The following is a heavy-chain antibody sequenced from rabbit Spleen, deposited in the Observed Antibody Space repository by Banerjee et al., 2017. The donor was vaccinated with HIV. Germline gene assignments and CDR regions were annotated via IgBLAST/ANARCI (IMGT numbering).Heavy chain of an antibody. D-gene: IGHD1-1*01. CDR2: IYGGDGSST. CDR1: GFDFSNYG. CDR3: ARDSGSGHYIDGLFNL. V-gene: IGHV1S45*01. J-gene: IGHJ4*01. Sequence: QEQLVESGGGLVQPGGSLKLSCKASGFDFSNYGVSWVRQAPGKGLELIACIYGGDGSSTAFANRAKGQFIISKSSSTTVTLQMTSLTVADTATSFGARDSGSGHYIDGLFNLWGPGTLVTVS.